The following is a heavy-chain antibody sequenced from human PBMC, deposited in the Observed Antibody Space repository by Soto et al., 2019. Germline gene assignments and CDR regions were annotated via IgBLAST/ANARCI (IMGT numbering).Heavy chain of an antibody. CDR3: ARDKLTLRYFDWLFGNQIGAFDI. D-gene: IGHD3-9*01. Sequence: GGSLRLSCAASGFTFSSYGMHWVRQAPGKGLEWVAVIWYDGSNKYYADSVKGRFTISRDNSKNTLYLQMNSLRAEDTAVYYCARDKLTLRYFDWLFGNQIGAFDIWGQGTMVTVSS. CDR1: GFTFSSYG. CDR2: IWYDGSNK. V-gene: IGHV3-33*01. J-gene: IGHJ3*02.